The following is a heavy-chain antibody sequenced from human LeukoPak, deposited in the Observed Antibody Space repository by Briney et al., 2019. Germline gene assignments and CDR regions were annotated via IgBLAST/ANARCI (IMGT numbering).Heavy chain of an antibody. CDR3: ARSFTTGGYCSSTSCYPDAFDI. CDR2: IYPGDSDT. J-gene: IGHJ3*02. Sequence: GESLKISCKGSGYSFTSYWIGWVRQMPGKGLEWMGIIYPGDSDTRYSPSFQGQVTISADKSISTAYLQWSSLKASDTAMYYCARSFTTGGYCSSTSCYPDAFDIWGQATMVTVSS. V-gene: IGHV5-51*01. D-gene: IGHD2-2*01. CDR1: GYSFTSYW.